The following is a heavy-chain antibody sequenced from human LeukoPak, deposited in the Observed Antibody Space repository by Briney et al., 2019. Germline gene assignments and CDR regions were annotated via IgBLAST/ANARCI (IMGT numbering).Heavy chain of an antibody. CDR3: ARHAVKATDFDY. V-gene: IGHV4-4*09. D-gene: IGHD1-26*01. CDR2: IYTSGST. J-gene: IGHJ4*02. Sequence: SETLSLTCTVSGGSISSYYWSWIRQPPGKGLEWIGYIYTSGSTNYHPSLKSRVTISVDTSKNPFSRKLSSVTAADTAVYYCARHAVKATDFDYWGQGTLVTVSS. CDR1: GGSISSYY.